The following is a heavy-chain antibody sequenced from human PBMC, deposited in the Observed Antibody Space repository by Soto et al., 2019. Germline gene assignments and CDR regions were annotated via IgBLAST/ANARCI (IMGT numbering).Heavy chain of an antibody. J-gene: IGHJ4*02. CDR3: AGTQWLGSYRFDY. Sequence: PSETLSLTCTVSGGSISSYYWSWIRQPPGKGLEWIGYIYYSGSTNYNPSLKSRVTISVDTSKNQFSLKLSSVTAADTAVYYCAGTQWLGSYRFDYWGQGTLVTVS. CDR1: GGSISSYY. CDR2: IYYSGST. V-gene: IGHV4-59*01. D-gene: IGHD6-19*01.